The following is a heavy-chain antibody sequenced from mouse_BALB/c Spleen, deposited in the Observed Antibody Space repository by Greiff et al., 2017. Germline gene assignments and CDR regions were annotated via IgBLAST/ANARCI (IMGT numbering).Heavy chain of an antibody. CDR3: ARLTDYAMDY. V-gene: IGHV5-12-2*01. CDR2: ISNGGGST. Sequence: EVQGVESGGGLVQPGGSLKLSCAASGFTFSSYTMSWVRQTPEKRLEWVAYISNGGGSTYYPDTVKGRFTISRDNAKNTLYLQMSSLKSEDTAMYYCARLTDYAMDYWGQGTSVTVSS. CDR1: GFTFSSYT. J-gene: IGHJ4*01.